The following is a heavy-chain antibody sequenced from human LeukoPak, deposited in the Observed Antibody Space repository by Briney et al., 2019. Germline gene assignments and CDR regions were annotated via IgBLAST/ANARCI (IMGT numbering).Heavy chain of an antibody. CDR2: INPNSGGT. CDR1: GYTFTGYY. V-gene: IGHV1-2*02. D-gene: IGHD3-10*01. CDR3: ARATADYYGSGSYFMGEY. Sequence: ASVKVSCKASGYTFTGYYMHWVRQAPGQGLEWMGWINPNSGGTNYAQKFQGRVTMTRDTSISTAYMELSRLRSDDTAVYYCARATADYYGSGSYFMGEYSGQGTLVTVSS. J-gene: IGHJ4*02.